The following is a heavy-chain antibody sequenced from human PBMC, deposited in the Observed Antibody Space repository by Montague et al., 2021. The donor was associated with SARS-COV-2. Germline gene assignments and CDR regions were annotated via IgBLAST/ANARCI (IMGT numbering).Heavy chain of an antibody. CDR1: GFTFSSYA. CDR3: ARDWDGYDLDYGMDV. D-gene: IGHD5-12*01. J-gene: IGHJ6*02. V-gene: IGHV3-30*04. CDR2: ISYDGSNK. Sequence: SLSLSLAASGFTFSSYAMHWVRQAPGKGPERVAVISYDGSNKYYVDSVKGRFTISRDNSKNTLYLQMNSLRAEDTAVYYCARDWDGYDLDYGMDVWGQGTTVTVSS.